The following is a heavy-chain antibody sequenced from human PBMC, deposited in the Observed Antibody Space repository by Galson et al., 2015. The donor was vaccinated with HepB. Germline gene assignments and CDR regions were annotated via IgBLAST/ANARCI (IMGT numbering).Heavy chain of an antibody. CDR2: IIPIFGTA. Sequence: SAKVSCKASGGTFSSYAISWVRQAPGQGLEWMGGIIPIFGTANYAQKFQGRVTITADESTSTAYMELSSLRSEDTAVYYCARGERYSSSWYSSIRYFELWGRGTLVTVSS. CDR3: ARGERYSSSWYSSIRYFEL. V-gene: IGHV1-69*13. D-gene: IGHD6-13*01. J-gene: IGHJ2*01. CDR1: GGTFSSYA.